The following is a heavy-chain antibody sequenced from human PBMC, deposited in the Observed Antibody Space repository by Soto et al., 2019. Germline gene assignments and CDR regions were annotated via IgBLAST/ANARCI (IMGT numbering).Heavy chain of an antibody. J-gene: IGHJ4*02. CDR2: VYYSGST. CDR3: ARHTPAISISDH. CDR1: GGSISSSSYY. V-gene: IGHV4-39*01. Sequence: QLQLQESGPGLVKPSETLSLTCTVSGGSISSSSYYWGWIRQPPGKGLEWIGSVYYSGSTYYNPARKRRVTISGDTSKNQFSLKRSSVTAADTAVYYCARHTPAISISDHWGQGTLVTVSS. D-gene: IGHD2-15*01.